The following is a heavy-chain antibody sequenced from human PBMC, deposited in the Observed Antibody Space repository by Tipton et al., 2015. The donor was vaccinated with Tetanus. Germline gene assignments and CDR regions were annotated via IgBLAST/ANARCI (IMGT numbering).Heavy chain of an antibody. Sequence: TLSLTCSVSNGSISSGGYYWSWIRQYPGKGLEWIGYTYYSGSTYYNPSLKSRITISVHTSKNQFSLNLSSVTAADTAVYYCARANYYDVLTGSLFYYGLNVWGRGTTVTVSS. CDR1: NGSISSGGYY. D-gene: IGHD3-9*01. CDR3: ARANYYDVLTGSLFYYGLNV. J-gene: IGHJ6*02. V-gene: IGHV4-30-4*01. CDR2: TYYSGST.